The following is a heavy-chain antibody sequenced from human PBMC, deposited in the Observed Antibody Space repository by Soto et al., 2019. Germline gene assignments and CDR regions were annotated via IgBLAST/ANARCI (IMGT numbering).Heavy chain of an antibody. CDR3: ARASRIAAADSYYYYGMDV. CDR2: ISSGGST. CDR1: GFTDSSNY. V-gene: IGHV3-53*01. J-gene: IGHJ6*02. Sequence: GGSLRLSCAASGFTDSSNYISWVRQAPGNRLQRFSVISSGGSTYYADSVKGRLTISRDNSKNTLYLQMNSLRAEDTAVYYCARASRIAAADSYYYYGMDVWGQGTTVTVSS. D-gene: IGHD6-13*01.